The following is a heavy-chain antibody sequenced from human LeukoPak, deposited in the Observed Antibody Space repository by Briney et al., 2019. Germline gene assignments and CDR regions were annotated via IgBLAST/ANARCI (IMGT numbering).Heavy chain of an antibody. V-gene: IGHV3-48*01. D-gene: IGHD4-17*01. J-gene: IGHJ4*02. CDR1: GLTFSNYN. CDR2: ISSSSSTI. CDR3: ARGRGDYGDSYYFDY. Sequence: GGSLRLSCAASGLTFSNYNMNWVRQAPGKGLEWVSYISSSSSTIYYADSVKGRFTISRDNAKNSLYLQMNSLRAEDTAVYYCARGRGDYGDSYYFDYWGQGTLVTVSS.